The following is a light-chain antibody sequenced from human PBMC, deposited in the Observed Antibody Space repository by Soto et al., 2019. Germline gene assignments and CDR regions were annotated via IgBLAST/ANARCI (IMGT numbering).Light chain of an antibody. CDR1: QSVSSY. V-gene: IGKV3-11*01. CDR2: DAS. J-gene: IGKJ5*01. Sequence: EIVLTQSPATLSLSPGERATLSCRASQSVSSYLAWYQQKPGQAPRLLIFDASNRATGIPARFSGSGSGTDLTLTNSSLESEDFAVYYCQQRSNWPITFGLGTRLEIK. CDR3: QQRSNWPIT.